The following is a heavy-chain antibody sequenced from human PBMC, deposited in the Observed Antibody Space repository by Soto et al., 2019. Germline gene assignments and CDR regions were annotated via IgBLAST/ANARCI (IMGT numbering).Heavy chain of an antibody. J-gene: IGHJ5*02. CDR2: INAGNGNT. CDR3: ARGPLGYCSGGSCYSASWFDP. D-gene: IGHD2-15*01. Sequence: GASVKVSCKASGYTFTSYAMHWVRQAPGQRLEWMGWINAGNGNTKYSQKFQGRVTITRDTSAGTAYMELSSLRSEDTAVYYCARGPLGYCSGGSCYSASWFDPWGQGTLVTVSS. CDR1: GYTFTSYA. V-gene: IGHV1-3*01.